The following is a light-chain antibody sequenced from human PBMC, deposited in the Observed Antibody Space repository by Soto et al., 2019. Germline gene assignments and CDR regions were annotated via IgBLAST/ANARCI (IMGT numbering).Light chain of an antibody. J-gene: IGLJ1*01. CDR1: KSVIGVYDF. Sequence: QSVLTQPPSATGSPGQSVTISCTGTKSVIGVYDFVSWYQHNPGKAPRLIIYEVVQRPSGVPDRFSGSKSGNTASLTVSGLQAADEADYFCKSYAGSNTYVVGSGTKVTVL. V-gene: IGLV2-8*01. CDR3: KSYAGSNTYV. CDR2: EVV.